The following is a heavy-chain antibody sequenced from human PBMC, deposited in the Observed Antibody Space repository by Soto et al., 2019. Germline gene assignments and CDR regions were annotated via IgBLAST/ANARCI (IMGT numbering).Heavy chain of an antibody. CDR2: MDPNSGST. Sequence: ASVKVSCKASGYTFTTYDINRVRQAPGQGLEWLGWMDPNSGSTGYAQNFQGRITMTRNISRNTAHMELSSLQSEDTAVYYCARERKFDFWRKGLDVWGQGTTVTVSS. CDR1: GYTFTTYD. CDR3: ARERKFDFWRKGLDV. V-gene: IGHV1-8*01. D-gene: IGHD3-3*01. J-gene: IGHJ6*02.